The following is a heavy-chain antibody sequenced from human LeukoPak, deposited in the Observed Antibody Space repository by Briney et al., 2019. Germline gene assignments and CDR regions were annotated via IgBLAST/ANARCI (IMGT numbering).Heavy chain of an antibody. CDR3: ARVVDGDYELDY. CDR1: GFTVSINY. J-gene: IGHJ4*02. CDR2: IYSGGST. D-gene: IGHD4-17*01. Sequence: GGSLRPSCAASGFTVSINYMSWVRQAPRKGLEWVSVIYSGGSTYYAESVQGRFTISRDNSKNTLYLQMNSLRAEDRAVYYCARVVDGDYELDYWGQGTLVTVSS. V-gene: IGHV3-53*01.